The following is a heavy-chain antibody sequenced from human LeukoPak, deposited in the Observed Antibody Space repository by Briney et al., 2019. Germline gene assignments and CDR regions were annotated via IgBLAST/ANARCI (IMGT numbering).Heavy chain of an antibody. D-gene: IGHD3-10*01. CDR3: AKDPLLVRGFDY. V-gene: IGHV3-23*01. Sequence: GALRLSCAASGFTFSSYAMSWVRQAPGKGLEWVSAISGSGGSTYYADSVKGRFTISRDNSKNTLYLQMNSLRAEDTAVYYCAKDPLLVRGFDYWGQGTLVTVSS. J-gene: IGHJ4*02. CDR2: ISGSGGST. CDR1: GFTFSSYA.